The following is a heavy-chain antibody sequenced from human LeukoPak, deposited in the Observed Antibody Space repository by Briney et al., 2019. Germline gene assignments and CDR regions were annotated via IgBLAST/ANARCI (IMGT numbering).Heavy chain of an antibody. Sequence: GESLKISCQVSGYIFTHYWIGWVRHMLGNGLGSMGIIYPADSDTKYSPSFQGQVTISADKSINTVYLQWSSLKASDTAMYYCARQSRDGSKTRGYYFDFWGQGTLVTVSS. CDR1: GYIFTHYW. CDR2: IYPADSDT. J-gene: IGHJ4*02. V-gene: IGHV5-51*01. D-gene: IGHD3-10*01. CDR3: ARQSRDGSKTRGYYFDF.